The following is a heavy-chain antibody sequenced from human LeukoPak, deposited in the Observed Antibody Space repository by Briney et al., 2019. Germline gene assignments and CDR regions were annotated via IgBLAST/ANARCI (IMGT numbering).Heavy chain of an antibody. J-gene: IGHJ5*01. CDR1: GGSISSYY. Sequence: SETLSLTCTVSGGSISSYYWSWIRRPPGEGLEWIGYIYYSGSTNYNPSLKSRVTISLDTSKNQFSLKLSSVTAADTAVYYCARQSRATGTLDSWGQGTLVTVSS. D-gene: IGHD6-13*01. CDR3: ARQSRATGTLDS. V-gene: IGHV4-59*08. CDR2: IYYSGST.